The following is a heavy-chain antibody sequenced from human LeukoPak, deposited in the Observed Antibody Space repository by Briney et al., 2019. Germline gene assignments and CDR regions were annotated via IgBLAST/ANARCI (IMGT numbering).Heavy chain of an antibody. CDR3: ARDSGGSGYLWFDP. CDR1: SGSFSGYY. CDR2: INHSGST. Sequence: SETLSLTCAVYSGSFSGYYWSWIRQPPGKGLEWIGEINHSGSTNYNPSLKSRVTISQDTSKNQFSLRLNSVTAADTAVYYCARDSGGSGYLWFDPWGQGTLVTVSS. V-gene: IGHV4-34*01. D-gene: IGHD3-3*01. J-gene: IGHJ5*02.